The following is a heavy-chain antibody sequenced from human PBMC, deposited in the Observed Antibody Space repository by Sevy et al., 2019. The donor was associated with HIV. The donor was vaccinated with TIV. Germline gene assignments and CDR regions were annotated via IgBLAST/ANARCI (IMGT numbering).Heavy chain of an antibody. CDR1: GGSISSYY. Sequence: SETLSLTCTVSGGSISSYYWSWIRQPAGKGLEWIGRIYTSGNTKYNPSLKSRVTMSVDTSKNQFSLKLSSVTAADTAVYYCARDIVVVVAAISDYYGMDVWGQGPRSPSP. J-gene: IGHJ6*02. D-gene: IGHD2-15*01. CDR3: ARDIVVVVAAISDYYGMDV. CDR2: IYTSGNT. V-gene: IGHV4-4*07.